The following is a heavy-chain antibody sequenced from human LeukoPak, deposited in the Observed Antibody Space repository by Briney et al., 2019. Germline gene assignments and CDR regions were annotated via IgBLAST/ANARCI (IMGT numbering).Heavy chain of an antibody. Sequence: GGYLRLYCAGSGFSFSSYAMSWVRQAPGKGLEWVSSISGSGDNTYYAESVKGRFTISRDNSKNTLFLQMNSLRAEDAAVFYCAKRSGYTTGWVFDFCGQGTLVTVSS. J-gene: IGHJ4*02. CDR2: ISGSGDNT. D-gene: IGHD6-19*01. V-gene: IGHV3-23*01. CDR3: AKRSGYTTGWVFDF. CDR1: GFSFSSYA.